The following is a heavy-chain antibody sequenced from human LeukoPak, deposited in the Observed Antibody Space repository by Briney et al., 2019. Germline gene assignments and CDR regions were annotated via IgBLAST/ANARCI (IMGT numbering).Heavy chain of an antibody. V-gene: IGHV1-8*02. D-gene: IGHD1-26*01. Sequence: GASVKVSCKASGYTFTSYDINWVRQATGKEIEWMGWMNPNSGNTGYALKFQGRVTMTRNTSISTAYMELSSLRSEDTAVYYCARFSELAYYYYGMDVWGQGTTVTVSS. J-gene: IGHJ6*02. CDR1: GYTFTSYD. CDR3: ARFSELAYYYYGMDV. CDR2: MNPNSGNT.